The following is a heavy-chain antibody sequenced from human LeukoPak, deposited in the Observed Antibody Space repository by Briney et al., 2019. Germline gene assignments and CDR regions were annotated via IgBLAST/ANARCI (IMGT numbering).Heavy chain of an antibody. CDR1: GYTFITYY. Sequence: GSVKVSRTASGYTFITYYMHWVRQAPGQGLEWMGIINPSGGSTSYAQKFQGRVTMTGDTSTSTVYVELSSLRSGDTAVYYCARSRLLLDYWGQGSLVTVSS. CDR3: ARSRLLLDY. V-gene: IGHV1-46*01. D-gene: IGHD2-21*02. CDR2: INPSGGST. J-gene: IGHJ4*02.